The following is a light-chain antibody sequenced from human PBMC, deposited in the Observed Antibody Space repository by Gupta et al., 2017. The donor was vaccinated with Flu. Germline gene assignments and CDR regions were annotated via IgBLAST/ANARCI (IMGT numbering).Light chain of an antibody. CDR3: QQSHSPPRT. CDR2: GTS. CDR1: QDIAND. Sequence: DIQLTQSPISLSASVGDRVTITCRASQDIANDLHWYQQTPGKPPKLLIYGTSSLLSGVPSRFSGSGTGTDFTLTISRLHLEDVATYYCQQSHSPPRTFGQGTKVEIK. J-gene: IGKJ1*01. V-gene: IGKV1-39*01.